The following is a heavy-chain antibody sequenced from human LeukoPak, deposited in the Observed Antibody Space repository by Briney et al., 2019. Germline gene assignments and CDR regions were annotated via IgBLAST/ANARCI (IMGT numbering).Heavy chain of an antibody. V-gene: IGHV3-30-3*01. CDR3: ARPYRPGGAIDY. CDR2: ISYDGSNK. D-gene: IGHD2-8*02. Sequence: PGGSLRLSCAASGFTFSSYAMNWVRQAPGQELERVAVISYDGSNKYYADSVKGRFTISRDNSKNTLYLQMNSLRAEDTAVYYCARPYRPGGAIDYWGQGTLVTVSS. CDR1: GFTFSSYA. J-gene: IGHJ4*02.